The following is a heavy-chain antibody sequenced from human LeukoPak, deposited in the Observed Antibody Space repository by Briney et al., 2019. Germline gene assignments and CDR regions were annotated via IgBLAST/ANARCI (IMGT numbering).Heavy chain of an antibody. D-gene: IGHD2/OR15-2a*01. V-gene: IGHV4-59*08. CDR1: GGSISSYY. CDR3: ARRGSGASLEYFFDL. CDR2: IYYNGNT. J-gene: IGHJ2*01. Sequence: PAETLSLTCTVSGGSISSYYWSWIRQPPGKGLEYIGYIYYNGNTNSNPSLNSRVTISVDTSKNQFSLKLSSVTAADTAVYYCARRGSGASLEYFFDLWGRGTLVTVFS.